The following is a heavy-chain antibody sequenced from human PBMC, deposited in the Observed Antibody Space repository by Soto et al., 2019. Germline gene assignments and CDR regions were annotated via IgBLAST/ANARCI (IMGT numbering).Heavy chain of an antibody. CDR1: GFSFSSHS. J-gene: IGHJ4*02. Sequence: GGSLRLSCAASGFSFSSHSMNWVRQAPGKVLEWVSYISSSSSTIHYADSVKGRFTISRDNAKNSLFLQMNNLRDEDTAVYYCARDAGWVTEKYYFDYWGQGTLVTVSS. CDR2: ISSSSSTI. CDR3: ARDAGWVTEKYYFDY. V-gene: IGHV3-48*02. D-gene: IGHD2-21*02.